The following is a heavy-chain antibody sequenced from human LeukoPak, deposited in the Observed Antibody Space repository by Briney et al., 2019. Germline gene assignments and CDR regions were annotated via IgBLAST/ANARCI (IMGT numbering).Heavy chain of an antibody. CDR1: GFTFDDYA. D-gene: IGHD6-13*01. Sequence: GGSLRLSYAASGFTFDDYAMHWVRQAPGKGLEWVSLISWDGGSTYYADSVKGRFTISRDNSKNSLYLQMNSLRAEDTALYYCAKALGLGSSWYPYGMDVWGQGTTVTVSS. CDR2: ISWDGGST. J-gene: IGHJ6*02. V-gene: IGHV3-43D*03. CDR3: AKALGLGSSWYPYGMDV.